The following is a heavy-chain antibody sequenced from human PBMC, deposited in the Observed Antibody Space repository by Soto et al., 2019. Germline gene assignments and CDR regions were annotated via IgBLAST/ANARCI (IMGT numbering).Heavy chain of an antibody. D-gene: IGHD3-16*01. CDR1: GDSIKTETW. Sequence: SETLSLTCAVSGDSIKTETWWSWLRQLPGTGLEWIGEIKHTGDANANPALRSRVSMSVDRTKNQFFLNLRSVSAADPAVYFWARGGPLHGLESGAKEPRVTFP. CDR3: ARGGPLHGLES. V-gene: IGHV4-4*02. J-gene: IGHJ5*01. CDR2: IKHTGDA.